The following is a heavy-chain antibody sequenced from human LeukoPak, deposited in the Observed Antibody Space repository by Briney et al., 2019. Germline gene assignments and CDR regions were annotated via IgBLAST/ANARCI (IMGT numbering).Heavy chain of an antibody. Sequence: GGSLRLSCAASGFTFSNYGIAWVRQAPGKGLEWVTGINGSGGRTYYADSVKGRFTISRDNSKNTLYLQMNSLRPEDTAVYYCAKEQGYSTSWYYAFDIWGQGTMVTVSS. CDR1: GFTFSNYG. V-gene: IGHV3-23*01. CDR3: AKEQGYSTSWYYAFDI. D-gene: IGHD6-13*01. CDR2: INGSGGRT. J-gene: IGHJ3*02.